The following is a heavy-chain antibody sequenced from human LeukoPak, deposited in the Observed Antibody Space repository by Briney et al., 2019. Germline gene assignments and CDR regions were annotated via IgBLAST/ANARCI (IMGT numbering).Heavy chain of an antibody. V-gene: IGHV3-43*01. J-gene: IGHJ4*02. CDR3: AKDISTGYYHFFDY. CDR1: GFTFDDYT. CDR2: ISWDGGST. Sequence: PGGSLRLSCAASGFTFDDYTMHWVRQAPGKGLEWVSLISWDGGSTYYADSVKGRFTISRDNSKNSLYLQMNSLRTEDTALYYCAKDISTGYYHFFDYWGQGTLVTVSS. D-gene: IGHD3-9*01.